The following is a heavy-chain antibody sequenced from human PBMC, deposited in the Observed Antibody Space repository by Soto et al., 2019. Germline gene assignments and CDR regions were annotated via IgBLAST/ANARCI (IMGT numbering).Heavy chain of an antibody. D-gene: IGHD1-1*01. CDR1: GFTFRNYG. V-gene: IGHV3-33*01. J-gene: IGHJ4*02. Sequence: QVQLVESGGGVVQPGRSLRLSCAVSGFTFRNYGMHWVRQAPGKGLEWVAVIPDDGSYQYYADSVKGRFTISRDNSKNTLYLQMNSLRAEDTAVYYCVRDDDNDDNGLEYWGQGTLVTVSS. CDR3: VRDDDNDDNGLEY. CDR2: IPDDGSYQ.